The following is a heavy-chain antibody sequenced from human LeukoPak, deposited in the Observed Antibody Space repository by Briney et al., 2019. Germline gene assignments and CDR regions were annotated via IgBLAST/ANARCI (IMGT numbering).Heavy chain of an antibody. CDR2: ISGSGGGT. CDR1: GFTFGTYA. V-gene: IGHV3-23*01. D-gene: IGHD3-16*02. J-gene: IGHJ4*02. Sequence: GGSLRLSCAASGFTFGTYAMSWVRRAPGKGLEWVSGISGSGGGTYFADSVKGRFTISRDNSKNTLYLQMNSLRAEDTAVFYCARANYAYVWGTYRYTHIDYWGQGTLVTVSS. CDR3: ARANYAYVWGTYRYTHIDY.